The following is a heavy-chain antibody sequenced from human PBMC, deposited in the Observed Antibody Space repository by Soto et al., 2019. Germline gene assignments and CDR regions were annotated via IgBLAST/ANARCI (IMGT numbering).Heavy chain of an antibody. CDR3: ARNTVTGYYFYY. J-gene: IGHJ4*02. CDR1: GYTFTSYD. Sequence: QVQLVQSGAEVKKPGASVKVSCKASGYTFTSYDISWVRQSPGQGLEWMGWISPYNVNTNYAQNLQGRVTMTTGTSTSTAYMELGSLTSDDTAVYYCARNTVTGYYFYYWGQGTLVTVSS. CDR2: ISPYNVNT. D-gene: IGHD4-17*01. V-gene: IGHV1-18*01.